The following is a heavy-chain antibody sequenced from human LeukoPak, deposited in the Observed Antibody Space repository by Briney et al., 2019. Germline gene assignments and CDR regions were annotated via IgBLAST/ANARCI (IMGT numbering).Heavy chain of an antibody. V-gene: IGHV1-24*01. CDR1: GYTLTELS. CDR2: FDPEDGET. CDR3: ATGPPYYYDSSGSPDLGY. D-gene: IGHD3-22*01. Sequence: ASVKVSCKVSGYTLTELSMHWVRQAPGKGLEWMGGFDPEDGETIYAQKFQGRVTMTEDTSTDTAYMELSSLRSEDTTVYYCATGPPYYYDSSGSPDLGYWGQGTLVTVSS. J-gene: IGHJ4*02.